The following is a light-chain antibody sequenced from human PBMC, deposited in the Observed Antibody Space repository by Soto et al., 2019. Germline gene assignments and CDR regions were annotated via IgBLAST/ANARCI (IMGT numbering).Light chain of an antibody. Sequence: EILWIQSPPTLAFSPKGVSTRARVASQSVYSYLAWYQQRPGQAPRLLIYDASNRATGISARFSGSGSGTDFTLTIRSLEPEDFAVYYCQQRGNWPRITFGQGTRLEI. CDR3: QQRGNWPRIT. V-gene: IGKV3-11*01. J-gene: IGKJ5*01. CDR1: QSVYSY. CDR2: DAS.